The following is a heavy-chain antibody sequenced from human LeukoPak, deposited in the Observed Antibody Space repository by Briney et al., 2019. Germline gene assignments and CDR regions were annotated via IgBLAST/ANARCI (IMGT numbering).Heavy chain of an antibody. D-gene: IGHD3-16*01. CDR3: ARDLWGSQLGGFDY. CDR2: IWYDGSNK. Sequence: GRSLRLSCAASGFTFSSYGMHWVRQAPGKGLEWVAVIWYDGSNKYYADSVKGRFTISRDNSKNTLYLQMNSLRAEDTAVYYCARDLWGSQLGGFDYWGQGTLVTVSP. CDR1: GFTFSSYG. J-gene: IGHJ4*02. V-gene: IGHV3-33*01.